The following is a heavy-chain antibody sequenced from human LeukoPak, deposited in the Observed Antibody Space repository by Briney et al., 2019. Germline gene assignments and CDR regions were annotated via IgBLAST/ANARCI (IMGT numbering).Heavy chain of an antibody. J-gene: IGHJ4*02. D-gene: IGHD3-10*01. CDR3: ARDGPMAVYYFDY. CDR1: GFTFSSYA. Sequence: GRSLRLSCAASGFTFSSYAMHWVRQAPGKGLEWVAVISYDGSNKYYADSVKGRFTISRDNSKNTLYLQMNSLRAEDTAVYYCARDGPMAVYYFDYWGQGTLVTVSS. CDR2: ISYDGSNK. V-gene: IGHV3-30*01.